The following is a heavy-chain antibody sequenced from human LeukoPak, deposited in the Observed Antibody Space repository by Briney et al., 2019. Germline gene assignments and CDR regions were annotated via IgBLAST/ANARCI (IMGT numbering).Heavy chain of an antibody. CDR3: ARDGTSYYYGSGSPHYYGMDV. CDR1: GYTFTSYY. CDR2: INPSGGST. J-gene: IGHJ6*04. D-gene: IGHD3-10*01. V-gene: IGHV1-46*01. Sequence: GASVKVSCKASGYTFTSYYMHWVRQAPGRGLEWMGIINPSGGSTSYAQKFQGRVTMTGDTSTSTVYMELSSLRSEDTAVYYCARDGTSYYYGSGSPHYYGMDVWGKGTTVTVSS.